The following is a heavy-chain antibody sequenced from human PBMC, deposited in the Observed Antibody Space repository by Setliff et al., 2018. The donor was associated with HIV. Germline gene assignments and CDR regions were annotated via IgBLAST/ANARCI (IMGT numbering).Heavy chain of an antibody. D-gene: IGHD3-16*02. CDR3: AKSSGSYPLGFDP. CDR2: IYPGDSDT. V-gene: IGHV5-51*01. J-gene: IGHJ5*02. Sequence: PGESLKISCKGFGYYFPNSWIVWVRQMPGKGLEWMGVIYPGDSDTMYSPVFEGQVTISVDTSMNTAYLQWNSLKASDSGIYYCAKSSGSYPLGFDPWGQGTLVTVSS. CDR1: GYYFPNSW.